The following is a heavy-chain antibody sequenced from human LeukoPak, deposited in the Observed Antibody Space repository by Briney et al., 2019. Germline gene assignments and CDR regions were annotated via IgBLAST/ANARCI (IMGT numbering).Heavy chain of an antibody. CDR3: ARDYSRGWFDP. CDR1: GGSISSYY. Sequence: SETLSLTCTVSGGSISSYYWSWIRQPPGKGLEWIGYISYSGSTKYNSSLKSRVTISVDTAKNQFSLNLSSVTAADTAIYYCARDYSRGWFDPWGQGTLVTVSS. D-gene: IGHD4-11*01. CDR2: ISYSGST. J-gene: IGHJ5*02. V-gene: IGHV4-59*01.